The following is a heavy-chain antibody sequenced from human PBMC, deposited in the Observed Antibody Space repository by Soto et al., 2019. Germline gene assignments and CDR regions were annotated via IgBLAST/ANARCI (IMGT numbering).Heavy chain of an antibody. Sequence: GASVKVSCKASGGTFSSYAISWVRQAPGQGLEWVGGIIPIFGTANYAQKFQGRVTVTADESTSTAYMELSSLRSEDTAVYYCAREDIVVVVAATRNSPYYYYSMDVWGQGTTVTVSS. J-gene: IGHJ6*02. CDR3: AREDIVVVVAATRNSPYYYYSMDV. CDR1: GGTFSSYA. V-gene: IGHV1-69*13. CDR2: IIPIFGTA. D-gene: IGHD2-15*01.